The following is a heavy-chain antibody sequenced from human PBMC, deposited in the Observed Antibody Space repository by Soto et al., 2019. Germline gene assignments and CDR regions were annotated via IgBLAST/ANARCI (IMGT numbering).Heavy chain of an antibody. V-gene: IGHV4-31*03. J-gene: IGHJ5*02. CDR3: ARAYDYSSNWFDP. CDR2: MHHSGRT. CDR1: GAYMRNDYYY. D-gene: IGHD4-4*01. Sequence: SETLSLTCTVSGAYMRNDYYYWSWVRQNPGKDLEWIGHMHHSGRTHYNPSLKSRVAISVDTSKNQFSLYLNSVTAADTAVYYCARAYDYSSNWFDPWGQGTLVTVSS.